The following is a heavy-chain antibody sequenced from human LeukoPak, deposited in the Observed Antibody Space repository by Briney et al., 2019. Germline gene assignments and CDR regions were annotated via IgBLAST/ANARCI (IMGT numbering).Heavy chain of an antibody. CDR1: GGSISSYY. V-gene: IGHV4-4*07. D-gene: IGHD4-17*01. CDR3: ARTPTVNPLLDY. J-gene: IGHJ4*02. CDR2: IYTSGST. Sequence: SETLSLTCTVSGGSISSYYWSWIWQPAGKGLEWIGRIYTSGSTNYNPSLKSRVTISVDKSKNHFSLKLSSVTAADTAVYYCARTPTVNPLLDYWGQGTLVTVSS.